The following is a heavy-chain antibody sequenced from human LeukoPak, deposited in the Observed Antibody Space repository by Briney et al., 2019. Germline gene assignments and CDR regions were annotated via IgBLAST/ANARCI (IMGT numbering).Heavy chain of an antibody. D-gene: IGHD3-10*01. V-gene: IGHV3-30*02. CDR3: AKDRNSYYYGSTDY. CDR2: IRYDGSNK. Sequence: GGSLRLSCAASGFTFSSYGMHWVRQAPGKGLEWVAFIRYDGSNKYYADSVKGRFTISRDNSKNTLYLQMNSLRAEDTAVYYCAKDRNSYYYGSTDYWGQGTLVTVSS. J-gene: IGHJ4*02. CDR1: GFTFSSYG.